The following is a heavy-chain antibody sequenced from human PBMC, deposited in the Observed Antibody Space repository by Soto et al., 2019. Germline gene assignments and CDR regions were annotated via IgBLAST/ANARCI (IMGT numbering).Heavy chain of an antibody. CDR2: ISGSGGST. V-gene: IGHV3-23*01. CDR1: GFTFSSYA. J-gene: IGHJ4*02. D-gene: IGHD1-26*01. Sequence: EVQLLESGGGLVQPGGSLRLSCAASGFTFSSYAMRWVRQTPGKGLEWVSAISGSGGSTYYADSVKGRFTISRDNSKNTLYLQMNSLRAEDTAVYYCARRGNGSYYDYWGQGTLVTVSS. CDR3: ARRGNGSYYDY.